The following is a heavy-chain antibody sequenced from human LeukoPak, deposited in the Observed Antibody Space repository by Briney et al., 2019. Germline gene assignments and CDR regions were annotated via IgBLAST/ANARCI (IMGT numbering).Heavy chain of an antibody. CDR3: AKDLFDIVVVVAATW. CDR2: ISGSGGST. V-gene: IGHV3-23*01. Sequence: TGGSLRLSCTASGFTFSTYTMNWVRQAPGKGLEWVSAISGSGGSTYYADSVKGRFTISRDNSKNTLYLQMNSLRAEDTAVYYCAKDLFDIVVVVAATWWGQGTLVTVSS. CDR1: GFTFSTYT. D-gene: IGHD2-15*01. J-gene: IGHJ4*02.